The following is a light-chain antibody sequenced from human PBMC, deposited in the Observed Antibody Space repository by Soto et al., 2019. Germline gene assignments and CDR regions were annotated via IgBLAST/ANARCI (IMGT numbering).Light chain of an antibody. Sequence: DIQMTQAPSTLSASVGDRVIITCRASQRISSWFACYQQKPGKAPNLLIYKAPALKSGVPSRFGGNESGKEFPLTISSLQPDDFEPSSCPPYANASWTFGQGTTVEIK. V-gene: IGKV1-5*03. CDR3: PPYANASWT. CDR1: QRISSW. J-gene: IGKJ1*01. CDR2: KAP.